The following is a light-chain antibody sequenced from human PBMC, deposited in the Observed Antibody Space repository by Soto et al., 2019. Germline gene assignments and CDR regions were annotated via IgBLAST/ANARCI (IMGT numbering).Light chain of an antibody. CDR3: QQYNIWPYT. CDR1: QSLNTK. Sequence: DIVMTQSPATLSVSPGERATLSCRASQSLNTKLAWYQQKPGQAPRLLISGATARAPGIPARFSGSGSGTEFTLTISSLQSEDFAVYFCQQYNIWPYTFGQGTKV. V-gene: IGKV3-15*01. J-gene: IGKJ2*01. CDR2: GAT.